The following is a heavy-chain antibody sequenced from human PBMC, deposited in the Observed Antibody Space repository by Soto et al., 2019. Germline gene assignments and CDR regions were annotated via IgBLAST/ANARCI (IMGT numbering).Heavy chain of an antibody. V-gene: IGHV4-38-2*01. J-gene: IGHJ1*01. CDR1: GDSISGIYL. CDR2: IFPTGTT. D-gene: IGHD3-3*01. CDR3: ARTDTVGYYQH. Sequence: AETLGVTCAVSGDSISGIYLWACIRQPPGRSLEWIASIFPTGTTYYTPSLKSRVTISVATSKNQFYLRLSSVTAADSAVYYCARTDTVGYYQHFGQGNLVTVS.